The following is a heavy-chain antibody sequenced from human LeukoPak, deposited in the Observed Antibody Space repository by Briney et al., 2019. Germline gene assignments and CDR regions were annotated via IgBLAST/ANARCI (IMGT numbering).Heavy chain of an antibody. Sequence: SETFSVTCTVSGGSISSSSYYWGWLRQPPGKGLEWIGSIYYSGSTYYNPSLKSRVTISVDTSKNQFSLKLSSVTAADTAVYYCARAIYCSSTSCHLSGWFDPWGQGTMVTVSS. CDR3: ARAIYCSSTSCHLSGWFDP. CDR1: GGSISSSSYY. V-gene: IGHV4-39*01. D-gene: IGHD2-2*01. J-gene: IGHJ5*02. CDR2: IYYSGST.